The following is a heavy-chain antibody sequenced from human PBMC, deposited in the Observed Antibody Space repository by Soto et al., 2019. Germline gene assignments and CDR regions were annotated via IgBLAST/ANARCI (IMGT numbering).Heavy chain of an antibody. CDR1: GGTFSNYA. J-gene: IGHJ3*02. D-gene: IGHD6-6*01. CDR3: ALPYRYSSSPGPSGAFDI. Sequence: ASVKVSCKASGGTFSNYAISWVRQAPGQGLEWMGGIILPFGTANYAQKFQGRVTITADESTSTAYMELSSLRSEDTAVYYCALPYRYSSSPGPSGAFDIWGQGTMVTVSS. CDR2: IILPFGTA. V-gene: IGHV1-69*13.